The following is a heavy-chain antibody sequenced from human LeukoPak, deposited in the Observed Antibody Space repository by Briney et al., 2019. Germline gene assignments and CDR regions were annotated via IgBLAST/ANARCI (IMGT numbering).Heavy chain of an antibody. CDR3: ARGSSGVDY. CDR2: ITSTTSTI. V-gene: IGHV3-48*04. Sequence: GGSLRLSCAASGFSFNTYAMSWVRQAPGKGLEWVSYITSTTSTINYADSVKGRFTISRDNAKNSLYLQMNSLRAEDTAVYYCARGSSGVDYWGQGTLVTVSS. J-gene: IGHJ4*02. D-gene: IGHD6-19*01. CDR1: GFSFNTYA.